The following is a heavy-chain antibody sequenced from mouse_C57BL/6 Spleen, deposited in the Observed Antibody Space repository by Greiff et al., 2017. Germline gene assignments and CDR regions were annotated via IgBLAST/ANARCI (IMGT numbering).Heavy chain of an antibody. CDR1: GYSITSGYY. D-gene: IGHD2-5*01. V-gene: IGHV3-6*01. Sequence: EVKLMESGPGLVKPSQSLSLTCSVTGYSITSGYYWNWIRQFPGNKLEWMGYISYDGSNNYNPSLKNRISITRYTSKNQFFLKLNSVTTEDTATYYCASGTYYSNYDYWGQGTTLTVSS. J-gene: IGHJ2*01. CDR2: ISYDGSN. CDR3: ASGTYYSNYDY.